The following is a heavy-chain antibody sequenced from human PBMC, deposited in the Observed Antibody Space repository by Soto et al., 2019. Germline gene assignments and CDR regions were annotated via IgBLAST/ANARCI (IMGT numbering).Heavy chain of an antibody. D-gene: IGHD6-19*01. CDR1: GGTFSSYA. Sequence: QVQLVQSGAEVKKPGSSVKVSCKASGGTFSSYAISWVRQAHGQGLEWMGGIIPIYGTANYAQKFQGRVMITADEATSTAYMELSSLRSEDTDVYYCAGLYSCGWYSPDYWCQGTVVTVSS. V-gene: IGHV1-69*01. J-gene: IGHJ4*02. CDR3: AGLYSCGWYSPDY. CDR2: IIPIYGTA.